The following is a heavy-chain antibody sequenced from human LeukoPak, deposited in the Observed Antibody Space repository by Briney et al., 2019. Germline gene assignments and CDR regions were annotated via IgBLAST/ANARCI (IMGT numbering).Heavy chain of an antibody. CDR2: INHSGST. D-gene: IGHD2-15*01. CDR1: GGSISSYY. CDR3: ARGEDRNIVVVVAATSVFDY. V-gene: IGHV4-34*01. Sequence: PSETLSLTCTVSGGSISSYYWSWIRQPPGKGLEWIGEINHSGSTNYNPSLKSRVTISVDTSKNQFSLKLSSVTAADTAVYYCARGEDRNIVVVVAATSVFDYWGQGTLVTVSS. J-gene: IGHJ4*02.